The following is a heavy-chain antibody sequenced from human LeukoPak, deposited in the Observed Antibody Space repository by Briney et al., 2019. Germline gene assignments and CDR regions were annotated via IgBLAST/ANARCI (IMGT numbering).Heavy chain of an antibody. V-gene: IGHV4-39*07. Sequence: SETLSLTCTVSGGSISSSSYYWGWIRQPPGKGLEWIGSIYYSGSTYYNPSLKSRVTISVDTSKNQFSLKLSSVTAADTAVYHCANSIDFDYGDYYFDYWGQGALVTISS. CDR3: ANSIDFDYGDYYFDY. CDR1: GGSISSSSYY. CDR2: IYYSGST. J-gene: IGHJ4*02. D-gene: IGHD4-17*01.